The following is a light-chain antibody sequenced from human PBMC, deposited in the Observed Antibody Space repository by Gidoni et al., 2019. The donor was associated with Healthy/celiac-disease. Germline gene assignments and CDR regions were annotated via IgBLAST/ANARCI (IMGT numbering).Light chain of an antibody. Sequence: DTQMTPSPSSLSASVGDRVTITCRASQSISSYLNWYQQKPGKAPKLLIYAASSLQSGVPSRFSGSGSGTDFTLTISSLQPEDFATYYCQQSYSTPPSFGQGTKLEIK. CDR2: AAS. V-gene: IGKV1-39*01. CDR3: QQSYSTPPS. J-gene: IGKJ2*03. CDR1: QSISSY.